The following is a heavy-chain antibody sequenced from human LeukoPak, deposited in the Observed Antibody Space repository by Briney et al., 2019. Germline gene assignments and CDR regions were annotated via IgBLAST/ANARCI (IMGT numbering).Heavy chain of an antibody. J-gene: IGHJ3*02. CDR3: ARAPDRSGSYYGGFDI. D-gene: IGHD3-10*01. CDR1: GFSFSSYA. V-gene: IGHV3-23*01. CDR2: ISGSGGST. Sequence: GGSLRLSCAASGFSFSSYAMSWVRQAPGKGLEWVAVISGSGGSTNYADSVKGRFTISRDNSKNTLYLQMNSLRAEDTAVYYCARAPDRSGSYYGGFDIWGQGTMVTVSS.